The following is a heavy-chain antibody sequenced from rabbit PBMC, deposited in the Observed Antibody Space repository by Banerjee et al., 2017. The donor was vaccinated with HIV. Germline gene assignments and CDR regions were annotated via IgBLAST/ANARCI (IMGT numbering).Heavy chain of an antibody. CDR3: VRAGGPNNL. J-gene: IGHJ4*01. CDR2: ISPIIPIT. D-gene: IGHD4-1*01. CDR1: GFDFSSYG. Sequence: QSLEESGGDLVKPGASLTLSCKASGFDFSSYGLSWVRQAPGKGLEWIGYISPIIPITNYAKSVKGRFTISRDNAQNTLYLQLNSLTAADTATYFCVRAGGPNNLWGPGTLVTVS. V-gene: IGHV1S7*01.